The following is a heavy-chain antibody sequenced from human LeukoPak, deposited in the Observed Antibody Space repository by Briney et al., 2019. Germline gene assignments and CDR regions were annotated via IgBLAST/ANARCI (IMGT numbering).Heavy chain of an antibody. Sequence: GGSLGLSCAASGFTFSSYGMHWVRQAPGKGLEWVAVISYDGSNKYYADSVKGRFTISRDNSKNTLYLQMNSLRAEDTAVYYCAKDRPGLSDYWGQGTLVTVSS. CDR3: AKDRPGLSDY. V-gene: IGHV3-30*18. CDR1: GFTFSSYG. D-gene: IGHD3-16*01. J-gene: IGHJ4*02. CDR2: ISYDGSNK.